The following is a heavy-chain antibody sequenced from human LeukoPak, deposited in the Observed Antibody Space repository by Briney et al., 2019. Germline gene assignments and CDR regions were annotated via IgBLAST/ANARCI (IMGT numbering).Heavy chain of an antibody. Sequence: ASVKVSCKASGYTFTGYYMHWVRQAPGQGLEWMGWINPNSGGTNYAQKFQGRVTMTRDTSISTAYMELSRLRSDDTAVYYCARDSSYDYVWGSYRYPYYFDYWGQGTLVTVSS. CDR1: GYTFTGYY. J-gene: IGHJ4*02. CDR3: ARDSSYDYVWGSYRYPYYFDY. CDR2: INPNSGGT. D-gene: IGHD3-16*02. V-gene: IGHV1-2*02.